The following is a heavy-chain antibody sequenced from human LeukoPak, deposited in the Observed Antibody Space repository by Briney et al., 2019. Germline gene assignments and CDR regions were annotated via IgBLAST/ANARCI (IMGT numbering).Heavy chain of an antibody. Sequence: SETLSFTCSGSGGSIRCYYWSWIRQPPGKGLEGIGYIYYSGTTNYKPSLKSRVTISVDTSNNQFSLKLNSVTAADTAVYYCAREASYSSTWYDYWGQGTLVTVSS. CDR3: AREASYSSTWYDY. CDR1: GGSIRCYY. V-gene: IGHV4-59*01. CDR2: IYYSGTT. D-gene: IGHD6-13*01. J-gene: IGHJ4*02.